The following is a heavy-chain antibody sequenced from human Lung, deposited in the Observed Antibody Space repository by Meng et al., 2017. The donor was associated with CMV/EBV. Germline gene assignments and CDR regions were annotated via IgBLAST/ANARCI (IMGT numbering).Heavy chain of an antibody. CDR2: IDDSGST. V-gene: IGHV4-4*02. CDR3: ARGKQDAWELLAY. CDR1: GVSISSNIR. D-gene: IGHD1-26*01. J-gene: IGHJ4*02. Sequence: QVQTQEAGPGRVKPSGTLSLTCGVSGVSISSNIRWTWVRQPPGKGLEWIGDIDDSGSTNYNPSLNSRISISLDKSKNHFSLKVNSVTAADTAVYYCARGKQDAWELLAYWGQGALVTVSS.